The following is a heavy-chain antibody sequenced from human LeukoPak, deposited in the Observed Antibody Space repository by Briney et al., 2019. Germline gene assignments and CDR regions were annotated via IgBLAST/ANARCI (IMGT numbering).Heavy chain of an antibody. J-gene: IGHJ4*02. D-gene: IGHD3-10*01. V-gene: IGHV3-7*01. Sequence: GGTLRLSCAASGLIFRSCWMSWVRHSPGKGLEGVTDIKPDGREKYYVDSVKGRFTISRDNAKNALYLEMNSLRVGDTAVYYCAREPMYSGSGSTYPYYDYWGQGTLVTVSS. CDR2: IKPDGREK. CDR3: AREPMYSGSGSTYPYYDY. CDR1: GLIFRSCW.